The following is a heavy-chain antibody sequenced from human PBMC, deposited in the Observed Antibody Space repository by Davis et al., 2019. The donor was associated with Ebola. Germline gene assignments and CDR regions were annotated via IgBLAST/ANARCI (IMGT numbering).Heavy chain of an antibody. V-gene: IGHV3-15*01. CDR3: TTLEYQLPHYYYYYGMDV. Sequence: LSLTCSASGFTFSSYAMSLVRQAPGKGLEWVGRIKRKTDGGPTDYAAPVKGRFTISRDDSKNTLYLQMNSLKTEDTAVYYCTTLEYQLPHYYYYYGMDVWGQGTTVTVSS. D-gene: IGHD2-2*01. CDR1: GFTFSSYA. J-gene: IGHJ6*02. CDR2: IKRKTDGGPT.